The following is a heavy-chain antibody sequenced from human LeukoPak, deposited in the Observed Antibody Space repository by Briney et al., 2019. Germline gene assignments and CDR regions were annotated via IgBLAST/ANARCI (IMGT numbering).Heavy chain of an antibody. Sequence: GGSLRLSCAASGFTFSNYGMHWVRQAPGKGLEWVAVIWYDGSNQFYADSVKGRFTISRDNSKNTLSLQINGLRAEDTAVYYCARVRDGYNYDAFDIWGQGTMVTVSS. J-gene: IGHJ3*02. D-gene: IGHD5-24*01. CDR2: IWYDGSNQ. CDR1: GFTFSNYG. V-gene: IGHV3-33*01. CDR3: ARVRDGYNYDAFDI.